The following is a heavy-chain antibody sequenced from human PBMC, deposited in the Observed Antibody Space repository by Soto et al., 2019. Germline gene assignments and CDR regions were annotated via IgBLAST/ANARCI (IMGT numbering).Heavy chain of an antibody. CDR3: ARDFAVAATPGGMDV. J-gene: IGHJ6*02. CDR2: INPSGGST. D-gene: IGHD2-15*01. Sequence: GASVKVSFKASGYTFTSYYMHWVRQAPGQGLEWMGIINPSGGSTSYAQKFQGRVTMTRDTSTSTVYMELSSLRSEDTAVYYCARDFAVAATPGGMDVWGQGTTVTVSS. V-gene: IGHV1-46*01. CDR1: GYTFTSYY.